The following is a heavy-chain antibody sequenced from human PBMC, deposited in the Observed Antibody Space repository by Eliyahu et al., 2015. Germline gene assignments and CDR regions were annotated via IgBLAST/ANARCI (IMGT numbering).Heavy chain of an antibody. CDR1: GASLNTIRYY. D-gene: IGHD2-15*01. J-gene: IGHJ4*02. V-gene: IGHV4-39*02. Sequence: QLQLQESGPRLVKPSETLSLACSVSGASLNTIRYYWGWVRQTPERGLEWIGSLPSGFYIYYPPSLKSRVTISADASSNHFFLSLDSVTAADTAMYYCVVTAGNYFPWYLDHWGQGTHVTVSS. CDR3: VVTAGNYFPWYLDH. CDR2: LPSGFYI.